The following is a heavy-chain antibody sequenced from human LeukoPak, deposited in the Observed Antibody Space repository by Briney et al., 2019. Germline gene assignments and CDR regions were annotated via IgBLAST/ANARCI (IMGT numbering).Heavy chain of an antibody. J-gene: IGHJ4*02. V-gene: IGHV4-59*01. D-gene: IGHD3-22*01. Sequence: PSETLSLTCTVSGGSISSYYWSWIRQPPGKGLEWIGYIYYSGSTNYNPSLKSRVTISVKTSKNQFSLKLSSVTAADTAVYYCARADSSGYYHDYWGQGTLVTVSS. CDR1: GGSISSYY. CDR2: IYYSGST. CDR3: ARADSSGYYHDY.